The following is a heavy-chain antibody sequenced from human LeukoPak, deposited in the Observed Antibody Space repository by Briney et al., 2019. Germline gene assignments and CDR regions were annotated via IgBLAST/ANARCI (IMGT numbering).Heavy chain of an antibody. CDR1: GYTFTSYD. V-gene: IGHV1-8*01. D-gene: IGHD3-10*01. J-gene: IGHJ6*02. Sequence: ASVNVSRKASGYTFTSYDINWVRQATGQGLEWMGWMNPNSGNTGYAQKFQGRVTMTSNTSISTAYMELSSLRSEDTAVYYCARGPPAGGLLWFGEGPYGMDVWGQGTTVTVSS. CDR2: MNPNSGNT. CDR3: ARGPPAGGLLWFGEGPYGMDV.